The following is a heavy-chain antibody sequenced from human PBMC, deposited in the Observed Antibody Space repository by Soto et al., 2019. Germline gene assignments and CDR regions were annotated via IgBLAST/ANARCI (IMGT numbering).Heavy chain of an antibody. CDR3: ARSDNRNSLYGVDV. J-gene: IGHJ6*02. CDR1: GGSISTYY. V-gene: IGHV4-59*01. Sequence: SETLSLTCTVSGGSISTYYWSWIRRPPGQGLEWIGYVYYSGTANYNPSLKSRVTISVDTSKKQFSLNLTSVTAADTAVYYCARSDNRNSLYGVDVWGQGTAVTVSS. CDR2: VYYSGTA. D-gene: IGHD1-7*01.